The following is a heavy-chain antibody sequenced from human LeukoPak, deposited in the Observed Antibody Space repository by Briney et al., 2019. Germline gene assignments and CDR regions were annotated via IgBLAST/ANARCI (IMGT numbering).Heavy chain of an antibody. Sequence: SETLSLTCAVSGGSINTYYWSWIRKPPGKGLEWVGYIYSTGNTNYNPSLKGRVTISLDTSKNQFSLNLSSVTAADTAVYYCAKHDTVFGAAHFYMDVWGKGTTVTVSS. J-gene: IGHJ6*03. CDR3: AKHDTVFGAAHFYMDV. CDR1: GGSINTYY. D-gene: IGHD3-3*01. V-gene: IGHV4-4*09. CDR2: IYSTGNT.